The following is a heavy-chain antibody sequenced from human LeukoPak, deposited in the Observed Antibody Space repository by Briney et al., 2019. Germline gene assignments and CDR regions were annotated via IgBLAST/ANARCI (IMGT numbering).Heavy chain of an antibody. CDR1: SGSINTFY. CDR3: ARTLRGDYYGSASLDN. V-gene: IGHV4-59*01. J-gene: IGHJ4*02. Sequence: SETLSLTCTVSSGSINTFYWSWIRQPPGKGLEWIGDVSYSGATVYSPSLKSRVTILLDTSKKEFSLKLSSVTTADTAVYYCARTLRGDYYGSASLDNWGQGTLVTVAS. CDR2: VSYSGAT. D-gene: IGHD3-10*01.